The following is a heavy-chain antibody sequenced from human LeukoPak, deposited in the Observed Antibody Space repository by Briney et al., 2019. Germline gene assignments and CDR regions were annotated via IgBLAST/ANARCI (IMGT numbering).Heavy chain of an antibody. CDR2: INHNGNVN. Sequence: GSLRLSCAASGFTFSSYWMNWARQAPGKGLEWVASINHNGNVNYYVDSVKGRFTISRDNAKNSLYLQMSNLRAEDTAVYYCARQGSSWYSPGYWGQGTLVTVSS. CDR3: ARQGSSWYSPGY. V-gene: IGHV3-7*03. D-gene: IGHD6-13*01. CDR1: GFTFSSYW. J-gene: IGHJ4*02.